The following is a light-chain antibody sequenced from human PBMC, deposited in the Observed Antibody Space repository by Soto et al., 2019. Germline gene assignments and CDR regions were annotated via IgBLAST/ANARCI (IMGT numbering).Light chain of an antibody. Sequence: EVVLTQSPATLSLSPGERATLSCRASQSVTIKLAWYQQKPGQAPRLLMYDASTRATGVPARFSGSGSGTDFTLTISSLEPEDFAVYFCQHRANWPLTFGGGTKVDIK. V-gene: IGKV3-11*01. CDR2: DAS. CDR3: QHRANWPLT. CDR1: QSVTIK. J-gene: IGKJ4*01.